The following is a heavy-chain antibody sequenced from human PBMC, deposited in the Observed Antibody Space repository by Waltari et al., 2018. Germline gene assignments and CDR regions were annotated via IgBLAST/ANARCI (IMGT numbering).Heavy chain of an antibody. Sequence: QVTLRESGPALVKPTQTLTLTCTFSGFSLSTSGMFVSWIRQPPGKALEWLARIDWDDDKYYSTSLKTRLTISKDTSKNQVVLTMTNVDPVDTATYYCARTRITMIRGGSDYFDYWGQGTLVTVSS. CDR3: ARTRITMIRGGSDYFDY. V-gene: IGHV2-70*15. D-gene: IGHD3-10*01. CDR1: GFSLSTSGMF. CDR2: IDWDDDK. J-gene: IGHJ4*02.